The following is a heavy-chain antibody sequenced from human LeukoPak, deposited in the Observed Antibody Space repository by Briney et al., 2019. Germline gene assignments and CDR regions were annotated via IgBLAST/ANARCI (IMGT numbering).Heavy chain of an antibody. CDR1: GGSISSSTSY. D-gene: IGHD6-6*01. V-gene: IGHV4-39*01. CDR2: IFYTGNT. Sequence: SETLSLTCAVSGGSISSSTSYWGWIRQPPGKGLEWIGSIFYTGNTYYNPSLKSRVAISIDTSKNQFSLKVNSVTAADTAVYYCASHIAAQTPFDYWGQGTLVTVSS. CDR3: ASHIAAQTPFDY. J-gene: IGHJ4*02.